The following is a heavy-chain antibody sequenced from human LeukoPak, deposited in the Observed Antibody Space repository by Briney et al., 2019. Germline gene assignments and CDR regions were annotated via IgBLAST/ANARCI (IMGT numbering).Heavy chain of an antibody. Sequence: SAKVSCKASGGTFSSYAISWVRQAPGQGLEWMGRIIPIFGTANYAQKFQGRVTITTDESTSTAYMELSSLRSEDTAVYYCARERPRKYCSGGSCPIDYWGQGTLVTVSS. CDR3: ARERPRKYCSGGSCPIDY. D-gene: IGHD2-15*01. J-gene: IGHJ4*02. V-gene: IGHV1-69*05. CDR1: GGTFSSYA. CDR2: IIPIFGTA.